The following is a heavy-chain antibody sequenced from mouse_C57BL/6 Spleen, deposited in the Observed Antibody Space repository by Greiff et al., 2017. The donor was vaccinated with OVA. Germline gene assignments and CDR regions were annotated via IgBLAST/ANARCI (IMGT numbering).Heavy chain of an antibody. J-gene: IGHJ2*01. CDR3: ARKEGIYYGYERGVFDY. Sequence: VQLQQSGAELMKPGASVKLSCKATGYTFTGYWIEWVKQRPGHGLEWIGEILPGSGSTNYNEKFKGKATFTADTSSNTAYMQLSSLTTEDSAIYYCARKEGIYYGYERGVFDYWGQGTTLTVSS. CDR2: ILPGSGST. D-gene: IGHD2-2*01. V-gene: IGHV1-9*01. CDR1: GYTFTGYW.